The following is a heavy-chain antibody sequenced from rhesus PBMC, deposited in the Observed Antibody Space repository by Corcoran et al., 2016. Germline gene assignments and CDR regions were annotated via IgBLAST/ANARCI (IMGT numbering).Heavy chain of an antibody. CDR3: ASGVAAAIDY. CDR2: INRGGGRT. V-gene: IGHV3S42*01. J-gene: IGHJ4*01. CDR1: GFTFSSYA. D-gene: IGHD6-43*01. Sequence: EVQLVETGGGLVQPGGSLRLSCAASGFTFSSYAMQWVRQAPGKGLEWISAINRGGGRTYSEDSVTGRFTISRDNAKYTLSLQMDSLRAEDTAVYYCASGVAAAIDYWGQGVLVTVSS.